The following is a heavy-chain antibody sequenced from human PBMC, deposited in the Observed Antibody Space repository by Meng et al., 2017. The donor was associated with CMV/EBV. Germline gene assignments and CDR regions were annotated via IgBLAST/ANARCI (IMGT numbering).Heavy chain of an antibody. J-gene: IGHJ5*02. CDR2: IYTSGST. Sequence: HVPLLEAVPGLVKPSETLSLTCTVSGGSISSYYWSWIRQPAGKGLEWIGRIYTSGSTNYNPSLKSRVTMSVDTSKNQFSLKLSSVTAADTAVYYCAREIVVVPAAIDNWFDPWGQGTLVTVSS. CDR1: GGSISSYY. CDR3: AREIVVVPAAIDNWFDP. V-gene: IGHV4-4*07. D-gene: IGHD2-2*02.